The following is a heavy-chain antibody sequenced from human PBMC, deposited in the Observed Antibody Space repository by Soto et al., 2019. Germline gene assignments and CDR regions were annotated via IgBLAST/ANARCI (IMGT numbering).Heavy chain of an antibody. V-gene: IGHV3-21*02. CDR3: ARPPGPRRYDLIEC. D-gene: IGHD5-12*01. J-gene: IGHJ4*02. CDR2: ISPGGNSV. CDR1: GFPFSSFS. Sequence: EVQVVESGGGLVKPGGSLRLACAASGFPFSSFSWNWVRQAPGKGLEWVSSISPGGNSVYYADSVKGRFTISRDNAKNSLYLPMNHLRAADAAGEYLARPPGPRRYDLIECWGQGTRV.